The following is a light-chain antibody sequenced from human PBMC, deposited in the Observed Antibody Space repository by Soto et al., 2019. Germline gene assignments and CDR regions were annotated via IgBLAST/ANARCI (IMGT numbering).Light chain of an antibody. J-gene: IGLJ1*01. Sequence: QSVLTXPRSVSGSPRQSVTISCTGTSSDVGGYNYVSWYQQHPGKAPKLMIYDVSKRPSGVPDRFSGSKSGNTASLTISGLQAEDEADYYCCSYAGSYTYVFGTGTKVTVL. CDR3: CSYAGSYTYV. CDR1: SSDVGGYNY. CDR2: DVS. V-gene: IGLV2-11*01.